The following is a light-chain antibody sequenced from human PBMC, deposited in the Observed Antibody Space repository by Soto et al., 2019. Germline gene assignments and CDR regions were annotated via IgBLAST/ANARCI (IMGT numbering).Light chain of an antibody. CDR1: SSNIGNNY. CDR2: DNN. V-gene: IGLV1-51*01. CDR3: GAWDDSLSAV. J-gene: IGLJ2*01. Sequence: QSVLTQPPSVSEAPGQKVTISCSGSSSNIGNNYVSWYQQLPGTAPKLLIYDNNKRPSGIPDRFAGSESGTSATLGITGLQTGDEADYYCGAWDDSLSAVFGGGTKLTVL.